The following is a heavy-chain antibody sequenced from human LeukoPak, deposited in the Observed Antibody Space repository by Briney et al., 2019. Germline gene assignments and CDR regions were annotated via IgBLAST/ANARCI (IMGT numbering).Heavy chain of an antibody. CDR3: ARAGDGMDV. CDR2: IYYSGST. V-gene: IGHV4-59*01. Sequence: PSENLSLTCTVSGGSISSYYWSSIRQPPGKGLEWIGHIYYSGSTNYNPSLKSRVTISVDTSKNQFSLKLSSVTAADTAVYYCARAGDGMDVWGQGTTVTVSS. D-gene: IGHD7-27*01. J-gene: IGHJ6*02. CDR1: GGSISSYY.